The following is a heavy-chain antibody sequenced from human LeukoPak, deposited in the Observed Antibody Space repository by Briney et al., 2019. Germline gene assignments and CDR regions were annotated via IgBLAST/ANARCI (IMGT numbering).Heavy chain of an antibody. J-gene: IGHJ4*02. D-gene: IGHD3-22*01. Sequence: GGSLRLSCAASGFSIGNSAMTCVRQGPGMGLEWVSGISGSGGSTYYVDSVKGRFTISRDNSKNTLYLQMNSLRPEDTAIYYCAKVLYYDSSAQYYFDYWGQGTLATVSS. CDR2: ISGSGGST. CDR1: GFSIGNSA. CDR3: AKVLYYDSSAQYYFDY. V-gene: IGHV3-23*01.